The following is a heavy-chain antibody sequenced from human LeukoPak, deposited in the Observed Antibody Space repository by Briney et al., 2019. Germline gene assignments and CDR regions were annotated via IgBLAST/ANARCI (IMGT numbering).Heavy chain of an antibody. Sequence: GGSLRLSCAASGFTFSSYEMNWVRQAPGKGLEWVSYISTSGSTKYYADSVKGRFTISRDNSKNTLYLQMNSLRAEDTAVYYCAKICSSTSCYSDYWGQGTLVTVSS. V-gene: IGHV3-48*03. CDR2: ISTSGSTK. J-gene: IGHJ4*02. CDR3: AKICSSTSCYSDY. CDR1: GFTFSSYE. D-gene: IGHD2-2*01.